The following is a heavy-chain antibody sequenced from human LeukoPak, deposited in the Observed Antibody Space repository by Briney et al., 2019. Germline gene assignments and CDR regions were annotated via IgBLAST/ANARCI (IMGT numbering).Heavy chain of an antibody. CDR3: ARGRVKYSWNDAFDI. D-gene: IGHD1-1*01. CDR2: IYHSGST. Sequence: SETLSLTCTVSGYSISSGYYWGWIRQPPGKGLEWIGSIYHSGSTYYNPSLKSRVTISVDTSKNQFSLKLSSVTAADTAVYYCARGRVKYSWNDAFDIWGQGTMVTVSS. V-gene: IGHV4-38-2*02. CDR1: GYSISSGYY. J-gene: IGHJ3*02.